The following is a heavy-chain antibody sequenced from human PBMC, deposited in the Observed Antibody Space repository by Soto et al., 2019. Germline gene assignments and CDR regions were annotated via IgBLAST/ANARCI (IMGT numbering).Heavy chain of an antibody. J-gene: IGHJ5*02. CDR3: AKICLIFTGSCNWFAP. CDR2: ISYDGSNK. V-gene: IGHV3-30-3*02. Sequence: GGSLRLSCAASGFTFSSYAMHWVRQAPRKGLEWVAVISYDGSNKYYADSVKGRFTISRDNSKNTLYLQMNSLRAEDTAVYYCAKICLIFTGSCNWFAPWGQGTLVTVSS. D-gene: IGHD2-15*01. CDR1: GFTFSSYA.